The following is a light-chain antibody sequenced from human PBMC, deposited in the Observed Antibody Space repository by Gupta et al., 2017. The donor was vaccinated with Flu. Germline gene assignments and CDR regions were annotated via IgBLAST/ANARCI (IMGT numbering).Light chain of an antibody. CDR2: EVT. CDR1: SSDVGGYNY. Sequence: QSALTQPASVSGSPGQSITISCTGTSSDVGGYNYVSWYQQPPGKAPKLMIYEVTESAAGVANSFSASKAGNTASLTISGRQAEDDADYFCASYTTTYTWVFGGGTKRTVL. J-gene: IGLJ3*02. V-gene: IGLV2-14*01. CDR3: ASYTTTYTWV.